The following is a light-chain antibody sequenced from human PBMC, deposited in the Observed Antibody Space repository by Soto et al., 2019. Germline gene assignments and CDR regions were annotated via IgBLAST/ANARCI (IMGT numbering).Light chain of an antibody. CDR2: GAS. V-gene: IGKV3-15*01. J-gene: IGKJ1*01. CDR3: QQYKNWPQT. Sequence: EVVLTQSPGTLSLSPGERATLSCRASPSVRSNFLAWYQEKPGQAPRLLIYGASTRATGIPARFSGSGSGTEFTLTISSLQSEDFAVYYCQQYKNWPQTFGQGTKV. CDR1: PSVRSN.